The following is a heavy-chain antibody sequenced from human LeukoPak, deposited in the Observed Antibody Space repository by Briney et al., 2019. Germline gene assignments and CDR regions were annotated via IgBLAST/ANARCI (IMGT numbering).Heavy chain of an antibody. Sequence: GGSLRLSCAASGFTFSSYAMHWVRQAPGKGLEWVAVISYDGSNKYYADSVKGRFTISRDHSKNTLYLQMNSLRAEDTAVYYCARVRRGYDFLDYWGQGTLVTVSS. CDR2: ISYDGSNK. CDR3: ARVRRGYDFLDY. J-gene: IGHJ4*02. V-gene: IGHV3-30-3*01. CDR1: GFTFSSYA. D-gene: IGHD5-12*01.